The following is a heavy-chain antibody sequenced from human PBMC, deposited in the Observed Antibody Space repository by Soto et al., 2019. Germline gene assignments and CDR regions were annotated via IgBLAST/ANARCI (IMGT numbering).Heavy chain of an antibody. CDR1: GFTFSNYW. D-gene: IGHD3-16*01. J-gene: IGHJ4*02. V-gene: IGHV3-74*01. CDR2: INSDGGTT. Sequence: EVQLVESGGGLVQPGGSLRLSCAASGFTFSNYWMHWVRQAPGKGLVWVSRINSDGGTTSYADSVKGRFTISRDNAKNTLYLQMNGLRAEDTAVYYCARVGNGEYVFYYGGQGTLVTVSS. CDR3: ARVGNGEYVFYY.